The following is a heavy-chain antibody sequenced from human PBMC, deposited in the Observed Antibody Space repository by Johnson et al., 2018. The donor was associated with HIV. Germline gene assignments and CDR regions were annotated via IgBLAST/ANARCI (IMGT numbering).Heavy chain of an antibody. CDR1: GFTFNNAW. CDR2: IKSKNDGGTE. V-gene: IGHV3-15*01. D-gene: IGHD3-3*01. J-gene: IGHJ3*02. Sequence: VQLVESWGGLVKAGGSLRLSCAASGFTFNNAWMSWVRQAPGKGLEWVGRIKSKNDGGTEDYAAPVKGRFTISRDDSKNTLYLQMNSLKTDDTAVYYCTTGLTIFGVVILDAFDIWGQGTMVTVSS. CDR3: TTGLTIFGVVILDAFDI.